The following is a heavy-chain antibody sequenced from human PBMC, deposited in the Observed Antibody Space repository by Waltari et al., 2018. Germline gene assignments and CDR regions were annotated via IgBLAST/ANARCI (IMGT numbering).Heavy chain of an antibody. D-gene: IGHD4-17*01. V-gene: IGHV4-59*01. J-gene: IGHJ5*02. CDR2: IYYSGST. CDR1: GGSINNYH. CDR3: AREMTTVTTVGSWFDP. Sequence: QVQLQESGPGLVQPSETLSLTCTISGGSINNYHWSWFRQPPGKGLEWIGYIYYSGSTNYNPSLKSRFTISVDTSKNQFSLKLSSVTAADTAVYYCAREMTTVTTVGSWFDPWGQGTLVTVSS.